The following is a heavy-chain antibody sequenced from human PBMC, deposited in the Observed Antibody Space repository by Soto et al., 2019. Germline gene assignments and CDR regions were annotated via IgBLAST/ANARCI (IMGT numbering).Heavy chain of an antibody. CDR2: SGST. Sequence: QVQLQESGPGLVKPSETLSLTCTVSGGSISSYYWSWIRQPPGKGLEWIASGSTNYNPSLKSRVTISVDTSKNQFSLKLSSVPAADTAVYYCASRSVLGYFFDYWGQGTLVTVSS. CDR3: ASRSVLGYFFDY. J-gene: IGHJ4*02. CDR1: GGSISSYY. D-gene: IGHD3-10*01. V-gene: IGHV4-4*09.